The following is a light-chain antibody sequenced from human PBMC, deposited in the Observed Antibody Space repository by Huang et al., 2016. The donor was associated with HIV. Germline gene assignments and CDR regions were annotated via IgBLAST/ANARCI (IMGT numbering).Light chain of an antibody. J-gene: IGKJ2*01. CDR1: QSVSSD. CDR3: QQRSDWPRT. V-gene: IGKV3-11*01. Sequence: EIVLTQSPATLSLSPGERATLSCRASQSVSSDLDWYKQKAGQAPRRLIYGASNRATGIPSRFSGSGSGTDFTLTISSLEPEDFAVYYCQQRSDWPRTFGQGTKLEIK. CDR2: GAS.